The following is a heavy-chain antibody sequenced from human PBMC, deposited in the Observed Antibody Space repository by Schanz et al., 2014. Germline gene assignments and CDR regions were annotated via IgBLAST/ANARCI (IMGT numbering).Heavy chain of an antibody. CDR1: GGSFISYY. D-gene: IGHD3-10*01. CDR3: ARGGSAMVRGVMTASYWFFDL. Sequence: QVQLEESGPGMVKPSETLSLNCTVSGGSFISYYWSWIRQPPGKGLEWIGYVSSTGSAESNPSLKSRVSLTAETTKNQFSLKLTSVTAGDAAVYYCARGGSAMVRGVMTASYWFFDLWGRGTLVTVSP. CDR2: VSSTGSA. V-gene: IGHV4-4*08. J-gene: IGHJ2*01.